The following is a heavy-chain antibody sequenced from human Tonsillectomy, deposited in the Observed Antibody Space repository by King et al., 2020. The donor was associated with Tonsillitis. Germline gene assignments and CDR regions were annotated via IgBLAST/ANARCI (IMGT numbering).Heavy chain of an antibody. CDR2: INPIGGST. D-gene: IGHD1-26*01. CDR3: ARVWLKDSDDNDALDI. J-gene: IGHJ3*02. Sequence: VQLVESGAEVKKPGASVKGSCKESGYTFTSYYLHWVLQAPGQGLECMEIINPIGGSTNYAQKFQGRVTMNRDTSTSTVYMELSSLRSEDTAVYYCARVWLKDSDDNDALDIWGQGTMVTVSS. CDR1: GYTFTSYY. V-gene: IGHV1-46*03.